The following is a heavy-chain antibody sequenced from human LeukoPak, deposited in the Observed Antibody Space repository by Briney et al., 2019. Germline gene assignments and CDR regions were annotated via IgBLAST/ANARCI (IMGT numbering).Heavy chain of an antibody. J-gene: IGHJ4*02. D-gene: IGHD4-17*01. CDR2: ISGSGGGT. V-gene: IGHV3-23*01. CDR1: GFTFSSYA. Sequence: GGSLRLSCAASGFTFSSYAMSWVRQAPGKGLEWVSAISGSGGGTYYADSVKGRFTISRDNSKNTLYLQMNSLRAEDTAVYYCAKDRDRDGDYFDYWGQGTLVTVSS. CDR3: AKDRDRDGDYFDY.